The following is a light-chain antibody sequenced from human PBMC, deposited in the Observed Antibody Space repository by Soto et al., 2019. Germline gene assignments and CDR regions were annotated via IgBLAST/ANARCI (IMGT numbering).Light chain of an antibody. CDR1: SSNIGSNY. CDR3: AAWDDSLSGPV. Sequence: QSVLTQPHSASGTPGQRVTISFSGSSSNIGSNYVYWYQQLPGTAPKLLIYSNNQRPSGVPDRFSGSKSGTSASLAIRGLRSEDEADYYCAAWDDSLSGPVFGGGTKLTVL. V-gene: IGLV1-47*02. CDR2: SNN. J-gene: IGLJ3*02.